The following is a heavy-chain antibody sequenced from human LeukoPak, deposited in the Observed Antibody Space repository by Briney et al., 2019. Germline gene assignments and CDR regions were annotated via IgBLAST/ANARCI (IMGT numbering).Heavy chain of an antibody. Sequence: SETLSLTCSVSGGSISYYYWSWIRQPPGKGLEWIGYIYYSGGTDYNPSLNSRVTISVDTSNNQFSLKLSSMTAADTAMYYCARHRTNSELHINRHFDHWGQGILVTVSS. CDR3: ARHRTNSELHINRHFDH. D-gene: IGHD1-14*01. CDR1: GGSISYYY. CDR2: IYYSGGT. J-gene: IGHJ4*02. V-gene: IGHV4-59*08.